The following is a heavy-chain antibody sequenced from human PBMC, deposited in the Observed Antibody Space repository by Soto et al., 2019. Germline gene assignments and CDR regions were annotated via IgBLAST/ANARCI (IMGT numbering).Heavy chain of an antibody. CDR2: ISYDGSNK. D-gene: IGHD3-10*01. J-gene: IGHJ2*01. CDR1: GFTFSSYG. CDR3: AKEAITPPDWYFDL. Sequence: QVQLVESGGGVVQPGRSLRLSCAASGFTFSSYGMHWVRQAPGKGLEWVAVISYDGSNKYYADSVKGRFTISRDNSKNTLYLQMNSLRAEDTAVYYCAKEAITPPDWYFDLWGRGTLVTVSS. V-gene: IGHV3-30*18.